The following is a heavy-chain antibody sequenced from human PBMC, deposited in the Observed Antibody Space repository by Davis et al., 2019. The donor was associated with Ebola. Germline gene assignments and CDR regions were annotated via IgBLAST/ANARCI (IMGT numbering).Heavy chain of an antibody. V-gene: IGHV4-4*02. D-gene: IGHD4-17*01. CDR1: GGSISSSNW. Sequence: MPSETLSLTCAASGGSISSSNWWSWVRQPPGKGLEWIGEIYHSGSTNYNPSLKSRVTISVDTSKNQFSLKLSSVTAADTAVYYCARVTTEYYGMDVWGQGTTVTVSS. CDR2: IYHSGST. J-gene: IGHJ6*02. CDR3: ARVTTEYYGMDV.